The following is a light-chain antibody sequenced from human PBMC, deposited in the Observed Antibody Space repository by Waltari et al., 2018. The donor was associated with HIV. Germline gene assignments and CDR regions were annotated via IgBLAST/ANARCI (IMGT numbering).Light chain of an antibody. V-gene: IGLV2-14*03. CDR3: TSYTTSSTLL. CDR1: SSDVGGYNY. J-gene: IGLJ2*01. Sequence: QSALTQPASVSGSPGQSITIPCPGTSSDVGGYNYVSWYQDHPGKAPKLMIYDVSNRPSGVSNRFSGSKSGNTASLTISGLQAEDEADYYCTSYTTSSTLLFGGGTKLTVL. CDR2: DVS.